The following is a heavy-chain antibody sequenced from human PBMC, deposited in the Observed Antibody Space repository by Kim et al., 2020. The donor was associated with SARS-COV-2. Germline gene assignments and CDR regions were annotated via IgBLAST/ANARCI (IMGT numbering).Heavy chain of an antibody. J-gene: IGHJ3*02. CDR2: ISWNSGSI. V-gene: IGHV3-9*01. Sequence: GGSLRLSCAASGFTFDDYAMHWVRQAPGKGLEWVSGISWNSGSIGYADSVKGRLTISRDNAKNSLYLQMNSLRAEDTALYYCAKDSSGYYPKDAFDIWG. CDR3: AKDSSGYYPKDAFDI. D-gene: IGHD3-22*01. CDR1: GFTFDDYA.